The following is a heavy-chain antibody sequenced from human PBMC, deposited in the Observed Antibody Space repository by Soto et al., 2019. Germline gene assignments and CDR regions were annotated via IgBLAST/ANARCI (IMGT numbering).Heavy chain of an antibody. CDR1: GYTFTGYY. V-gene: IGHV1-2*02. D-gene: IGHD6-19*01. J-gene: IGHJ4*02. CDR2: INPNSGGT. CDR3: ATVDSSGWYGTRGYFDY. Sequence: ASVKVSCKASGYTFTGYYVHWVRQAPGQGLEWMGWINPNSGGTNYAQKFQGRVTMTRDTSISTAYMELSRLRSDDTAVYYCATVDSSGWYGTRGYFDYWGQGTLVTVSS.